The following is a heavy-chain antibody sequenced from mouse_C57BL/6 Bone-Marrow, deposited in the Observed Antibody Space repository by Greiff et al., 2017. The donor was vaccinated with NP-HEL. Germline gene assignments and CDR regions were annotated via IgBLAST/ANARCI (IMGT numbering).Heavy chain of an antibody. CDR3: ASLNWDWFAY. CDR2: ICGVGST. CDR1: GFSLTSYG. V-gene: IGHV2-6*01. Sequence: VQLQQSGPGLVAPSQSLSITCTVSGFSLTSYGVDWVRQSPGKGLEWLGVICGVGSTNYNSALKSRLSISKDNSKSQVFLKMNSLQTNNTAMYDCASLNWDWFAYWGQGTLVTVSA. J-gene: IGHJ3*01. D-gene: IGHD4-1*01.